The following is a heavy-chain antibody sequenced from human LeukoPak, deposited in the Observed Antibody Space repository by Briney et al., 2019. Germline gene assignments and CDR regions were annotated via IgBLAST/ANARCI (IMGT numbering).Heavy chain of an antibody. CDR2: ISAYNGNT. Sequence: GASVKVSCKASGYTFTSYGISWVRQAPGQGLEWMGWISAYNGNTNYAQKLQGRVTMTTDTSTSTAYMELRSLRSDDTAVYYCARVQDGLRYFDWLSEYYYMDVWGKGTTVTISS. D-gene: IGHD3-9*01. J-gene: IGHJ6*03. CDR1: GYTFTSYG. V-gene: IGHV1-18*01. CDR3: ARVQDGLRYFDWLSEYYYMDV.